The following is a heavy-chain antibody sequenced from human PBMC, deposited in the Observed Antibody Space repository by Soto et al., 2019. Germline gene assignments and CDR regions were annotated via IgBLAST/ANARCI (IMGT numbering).Heavy chain of an antibody. J-gene: IGHJ4*02. V-gene: IGHV4-30-2*01. Sequence: PSETLSLTCAVSGGSISSGGYSWSWIRQPPGKGLEWIGYIYHSGSTYYNPSLKSRVTISVDTSKNQFSLKMSSVTAADTAVYYYSCFAPRDYFYFWGQGTLVTVSS. CDR1: GGSISSGGYS. D-gene: IGHD3-16*01. CDR3: SCFAPRDYFYF. CDR2: IYHSGST.